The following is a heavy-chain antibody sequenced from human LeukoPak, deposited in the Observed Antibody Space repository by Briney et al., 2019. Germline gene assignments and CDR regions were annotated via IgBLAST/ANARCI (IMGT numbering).Heavy chain of an antibody. V-gene: IGHV3-23*01. Sequence: GGSLRLSCGVSGFTFSSYGMSWVRQAPGKGLEWVSAISGSGGSTYYADSVKGRFTISRDNSKNTLYLQMSSLRAEDTAVYHCAKDISWFDPWGQGTLVTVSS. CDR2: ISGSGGST. J-gene: IGHJ5*02. CDR1: GFTFSSYG. CDR3: AKDISWFDP.